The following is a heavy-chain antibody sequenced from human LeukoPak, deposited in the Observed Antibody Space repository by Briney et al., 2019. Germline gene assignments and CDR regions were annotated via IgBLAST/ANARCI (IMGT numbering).Heavy chain of an antibody. Sequence: GGSPRPSRAVPGFNFYDYAMHLVRQTPRRGLEWVSGINWKTGNGIYADSVKGRFTISRDNAKNSLYLQMSSLRAEDTALYYCTRRAARWQFDLWGRGTLLTVSS. D-gene: IGHD5-24*01. CDR3: TRRAARWQFDL. CDR1: GFNFYDYA. CDR2: INWKTGNG. J-gene: IGHJ2*01. V-gene: IGHV3-9*01.